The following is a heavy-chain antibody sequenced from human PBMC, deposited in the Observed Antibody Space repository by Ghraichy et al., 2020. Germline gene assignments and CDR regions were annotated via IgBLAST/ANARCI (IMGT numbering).Heavy chain of an antibody. V-gene: IGHV3-48*02. CDR3: ARGAPGDPKSGPLVV. Sequence: GESLNISCEASGFNFNAYNMVWVRLPPATGLEWISYISSSGSNIKYADSVTGRFTISRDNAKNSLFLQMNSLRDEDTAVYFCARGAPGDPKSGPLVVWGLGATFNVSS. J-gene: IGHJ6*02. CDR2: ISSSGSNI. CDR1: GFNFNAYN. D-gene: IGHD3-16*01.